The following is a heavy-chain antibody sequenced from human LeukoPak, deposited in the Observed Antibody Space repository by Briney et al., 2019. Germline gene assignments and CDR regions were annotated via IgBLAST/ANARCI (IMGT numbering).Heavy chain of an antibody. D-gene: IGHD4-17*01. V-gene: IGHV3-23*01. Sequence: GGSLRLSCAASAFTISSYPMSWDRQAPGKGLEWVSSIGGSGDNTFYADSVKDRFTISRDNSKNTLFMPMDRLRVGHTLLHYCAKGRGTTVTSGANYWGQGTLVTVSS. CDR2: IGGSGDNT. CDR3: AKGRGTTVTSGANY. J-gene: IGHJ4*02. CDR1: AFTISSYP.